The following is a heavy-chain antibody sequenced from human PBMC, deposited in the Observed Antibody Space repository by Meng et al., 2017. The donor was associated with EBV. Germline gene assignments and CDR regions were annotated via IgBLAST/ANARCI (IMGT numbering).Heavy chain of an antibody. Sequence: QVRVVSSGAEVDKPGALGKVSCMASGYTFTSYYMHWVRQAPGKGLEWMGIINPSGGSTSYAQKFQGRVTMTRDTSTSTVYMELSSLRSEDTAVYYCARNGIAAWGWFDPWGQGTLVTVSS. V-gene: IGHV1-46*01. J-gene: IGHJ5*02. CDR1: GYTFTSYY. CDR3: ARNGIAAWGWFDP. CDR2: INPSGGST. D-gene: IGHD6-13*01.